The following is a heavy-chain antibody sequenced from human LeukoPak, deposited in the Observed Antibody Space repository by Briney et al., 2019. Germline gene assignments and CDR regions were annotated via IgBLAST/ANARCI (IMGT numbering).Heavy chain of an antibody. J-gene: IGHJ4*02. CDR2: INHSGST. D-gene: IGHD3-10*01. V-gene: IGHV4-34*01. Sequence: PSETLSLTCAVYGGSFSGYYWSWIRQPPGKGLEWIGEINHSGSTNYNPSLKSRVTISVDTSKNQFSLKLSSVTAADTAVYYCARANSLLWFGEFPFDYWGQGTLVTVSS. CDR3: ARANSLLWFGEFPFDY. CDR1: GGSFSGYY.